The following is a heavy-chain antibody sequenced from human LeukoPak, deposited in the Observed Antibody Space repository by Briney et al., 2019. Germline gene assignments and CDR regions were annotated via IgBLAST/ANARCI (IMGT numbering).Heavy chain of an antibody. V-gene: IGHV5-51*01. CDR3: ARPSSGEKDAFDI. CDR2: IYPGDSDT. CDR1: GYSFTSYW. Sequence: GESLKISCKGSGYSFTSYWIGWVRQMPGKGLEWMGIIYPGDSDTRYSPSFQGQVIISADKSISTAYLQWSSLKASDTAMYYCARPSSGEKDAFDIWGQGTMVTVSS. J-gene: IGHJ3*02. D-gene: IGHD3-22*01.